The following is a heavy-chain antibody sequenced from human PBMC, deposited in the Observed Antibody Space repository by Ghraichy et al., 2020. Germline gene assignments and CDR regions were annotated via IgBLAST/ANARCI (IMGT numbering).Heavy chain of an antibody. CDR3: AREGSVSYYDFWSGYPRYGMDV. Sequence: SVKVSCKASRGTFSSYAISWVRQAPGQGLEWMGGIIPIFGTANYAQKFQGRVTITADESTSTAYMKLSSLRSEDTAVYYCAREGSVSYYDFWSGYPRYGMDVWGKWTTVTVAS. D-gene: IGHD3-3*01. J-gene: IGHJ6*04. V-gene: IGHV1-69*13. CDR2: IIPIFGTA. CDR1: RGTFSSYA.